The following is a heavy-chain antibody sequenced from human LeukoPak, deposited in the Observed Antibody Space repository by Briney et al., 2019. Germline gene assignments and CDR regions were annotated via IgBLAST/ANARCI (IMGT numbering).Heavy chain of an antibody. CDR2: IKQDGSEK. Sequence: GGSLRLSCAASGFTFSSYWMSWVRQASGKGLEWVANIKQDGSEKYYVDSVKGRFTISRDNAKNSLYLQMNSLRAEDTAVYYCARALRVAARPGGWFDPWGQGTLVTVSS. D-gene: IGHD6-6*01. V-gene: IGHV3-7*01. CDR1: GFTFSSYW. J-gene: IGHJ5*02. CDR3: ARALRVAARPGGWFDP.